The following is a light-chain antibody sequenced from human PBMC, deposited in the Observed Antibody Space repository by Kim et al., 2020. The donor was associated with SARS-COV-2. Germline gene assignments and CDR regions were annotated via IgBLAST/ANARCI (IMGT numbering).Light chain of an antibody. V-gene: IGLV3-19*01. CDR3: GSRDTSGNLVV. Sequence: GQTVRITGKGDSRRNVYATWQQQKEGKAPVLVIYDENERPAGIPDRFSGSTLGKKDSLTITGAQAEEEADYYCGSRDTSGNLVVFGGGTQLTVL. CDR1: SRRNVY. J-gene: IGLJ2*01. CDR2: DEN.